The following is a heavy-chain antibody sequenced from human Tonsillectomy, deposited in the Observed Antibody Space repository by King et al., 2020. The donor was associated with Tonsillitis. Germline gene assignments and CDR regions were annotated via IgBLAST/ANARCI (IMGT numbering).Heavy chain of an antibody. J-gene: IGHJ6*03. Sequence: VQLVQSGAEVKKPGASMKVSCKASGYTFSHYGISWVRQAPGQGLEWMGWISAYNDNTNYAQKLQGRVSMTTDTSTSTAYMELRSLRSDDTAVYYCARYGAWGSEDTVVVPATRDYYYYMDVWGKGTTVTVSS. CDR1: GYTFSHYG. D-gene: IGHD2-2*01. V-gene: IGHV1-18*01. CDR3: ARYGAWGSEDTVVVPATRDYYYYMDV. CDR2: ISAYNDNT.